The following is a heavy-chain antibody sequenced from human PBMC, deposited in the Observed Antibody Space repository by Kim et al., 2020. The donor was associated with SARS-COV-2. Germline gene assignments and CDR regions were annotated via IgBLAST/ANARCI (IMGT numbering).Heavy chain of an antibody. D-gene: IGHD5-18*01. Sequence: GGSLRLSCAASGFAFRDYAMNWVRQAPGKGLEWVSRISGVGGSTSSADSVKGQLTISSDNSKNSLYQQMNSLGTADTAFYYCVKDVSHTAMGYYYYGMDVWGQGTTVTVSS. CDR1: GFAFRDYA. V-gene: IGHV3-43*02. CDR3: VKDVSHTAMGYYYYGMDV. CDR2: ISGVGGST. J-gene: IGHJ6*02.